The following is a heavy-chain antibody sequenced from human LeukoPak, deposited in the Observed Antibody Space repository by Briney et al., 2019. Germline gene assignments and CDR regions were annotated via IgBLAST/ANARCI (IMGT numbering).Heavy chain of an antibody. J-gene: IGHJ4*02. Sequence: GESLKISCKGSGYSFTSYWIGWVRQMPGKGPEWMGIIYPGDSDTRYSPSFQGQVTISVDKSISTAYLQWSSLKASDTAMYYCARRKDSSSWRHFDYWGQGTLVTVSS. D-gene: IGHD3-22*01. CDR3: ARRKDSSSWRHFDY. V-gene: IGHV5-51*01. CDR1: GYSFTSYW. CDR2: IYPGDSDT.